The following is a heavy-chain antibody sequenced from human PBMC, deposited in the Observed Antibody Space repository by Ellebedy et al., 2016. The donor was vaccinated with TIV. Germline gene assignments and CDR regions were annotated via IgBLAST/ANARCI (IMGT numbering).Heavy chain of an antibody. CDR1: GYTFTNYG. CDR2: ISAFNGNA. J-gene: IGHJ4*02. Sequence: AASVKVSCKASGYTFTNYGISWVRQAPGQGLEWMGWISAFNGNANYAQKFQGRVTMTTDTSTSTAYMELRSLRSDGTAVYYCARPTGVRGIIDFDYWGQGALVTVSS. D-gene: IGHD3-10*01. V-gene: IGHV1-18*04. CDR3: ARPTGVRGIIDFDY.